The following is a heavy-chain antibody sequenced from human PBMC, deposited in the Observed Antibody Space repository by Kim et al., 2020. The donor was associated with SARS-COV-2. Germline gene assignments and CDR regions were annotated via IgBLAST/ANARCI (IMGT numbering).Heavy chain of an antibody. J-gene: IGHJ4*02. D-gene: IGHD1-26*01. CDR3: ARDRGYSGSYYVY. CDR1: GFTFSDYY. CDR2: ISSSSSYT. Sequence: GGSLRLSCAASGFTFSDYYMSWIRQAPGKGLEWVSYISSSSSYTNYADSVKGRFTISRDNAKNSLYLQMNSLRAEDTAVYYCARDRGYSGSYYVYWGQGTLVTVSS. V-gene: IGHV3-11*06.